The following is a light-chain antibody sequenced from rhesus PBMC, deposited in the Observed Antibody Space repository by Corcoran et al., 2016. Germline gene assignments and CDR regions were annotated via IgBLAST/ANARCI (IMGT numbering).Light chain of an antibody. CDR3: QHHNSYPLT. Sequence: DIQMTQSPSSMSSSVGDTVTITCRASQGIRSYLAWYQQRPGKAPTPLIYNASNLESGVPSMFSVSGSGTYFTLTISSLQPEDFATYYCQHHNSYPLTFGGGTKVEIK. V-gene: IGKV1S14*01. J-gene: IGKJ4*01. CDR1: QGIRSY. CDR2: NAS.